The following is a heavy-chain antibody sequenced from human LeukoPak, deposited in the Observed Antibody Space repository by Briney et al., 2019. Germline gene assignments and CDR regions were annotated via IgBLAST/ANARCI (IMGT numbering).Heavy chain of an antibody. Sequence: PGGSLRLSCEASGFTFSSYWMSWVRQAPGKGLEWVANIRDDGGEIYYVDSVKGRCTISRDNAKSSLFLQMNSLRAEDAAVYYCARDKPRGSYYGSIFDSWGQGTLVTVSS. D-gene: IGHD1-26*01. CDR2: IRDDGGEI. CDR3: ARDKPRGSYYGSIFDS. CDR1: GFTFSSYW. V-gene: IGHV3-7*01. J-gene: IGHJ4*02.